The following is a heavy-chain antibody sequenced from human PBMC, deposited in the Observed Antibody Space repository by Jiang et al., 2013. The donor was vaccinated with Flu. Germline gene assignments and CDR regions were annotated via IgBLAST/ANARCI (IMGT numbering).Heavy chain of an antibody. CDR3: ATVMSGYYYRAFDI. CDR2: ISYDGSNK. J-gene: IGHJ3*02. D-gene: IGHD3-22*01. Sequence: PGKGRGVVAVISYDGSNKYYADSVKGRFTISRDNSKNTLYLQMNSLRAEDTAVYYCATVMSGYYYRAFDIWGQGTMVTVSS. V-gene: IGHV3-30-3*01.